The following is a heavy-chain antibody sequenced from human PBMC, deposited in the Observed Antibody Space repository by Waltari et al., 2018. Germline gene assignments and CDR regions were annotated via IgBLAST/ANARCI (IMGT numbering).Heavy chain of an antibody. V-gene: IGHV3-48*01. CDR2: ISSSSSTI. J-gene: IGHJ3*02. Sequence: WVSYISSSSSTIYYADSVKGRFTISRDNAKNSLYLQMNSLRAEDTAVYYCANVRHGDSRPGAFDIWGQGTMVTVSS. CDR3: ANVRHGDSRPGAFDI. D-gene: IGHD4-17*01.